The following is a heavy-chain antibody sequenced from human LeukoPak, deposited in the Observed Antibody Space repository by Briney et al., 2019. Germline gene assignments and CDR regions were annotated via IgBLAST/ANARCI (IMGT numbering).Heavy chain of an antibody. J-gene: IGHJ4*02. Sequence: GGSLRLSCAASGFNFSDYGMIWVRQAPGKGLEWVSGISGSGGNTYYADSVKGRFTISRDNSKTTLYLQMNSLRAEDTAVYYCAKVFYPAAGTGRVDFPFDYWGQGTLVTVSS. CDR1: GFNFSDYG. V-gene: IGHV3-23*01. CDR3: AKVFYPAAGTGRVDFPFDY. CDR2: ISGSGGNT. D-gene: IGHD6-13*01.